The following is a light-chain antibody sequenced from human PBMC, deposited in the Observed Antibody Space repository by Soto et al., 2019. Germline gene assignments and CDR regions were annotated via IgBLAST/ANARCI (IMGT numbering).Light chain of an antibody. J-gene: IGKJ1*01. V-gene: IGKV3-20*01. CDR3: QQYGSSTT. CDR2: GAS. Sequence: EIVLTQSPATLSLSPGERATLSCRASQTVSSSYLAWYQRKPGQAPRLLIYGASSRATGIPDRFSGSGSGTDFTLTISRLEPEDFAVYYCQQYGSSTTFGQGTKVEI. CDR1: QTVSSSY.